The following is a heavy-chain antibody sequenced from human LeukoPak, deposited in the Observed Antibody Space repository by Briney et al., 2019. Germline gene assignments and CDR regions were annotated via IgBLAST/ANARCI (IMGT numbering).Heavy chain of an antibody. CDR3: ARDFFMTPDY. J-gene: IGHJ4*02. CDR2: ISSRSSYI. D-gene: IGHD3-16*01. Sequence: GGSLRLSCAASGFTFSNYSMNWVRQAPGKGLEWVSSISSRSSYIYYADSVKGRFTISRDNAKNSLYLQMNSLRAEDTAVYYCARDFFMTPDYWGQGTLVTVSS. CDR1: GFTFSNYS. V-gene: IGHV3-21*01.